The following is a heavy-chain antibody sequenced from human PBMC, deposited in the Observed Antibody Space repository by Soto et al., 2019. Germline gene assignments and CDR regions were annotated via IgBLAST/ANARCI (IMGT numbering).Heavy chain of an antibody. CDR2: ISHRGST. D-gene: IGHD2-2*01. CDR3: ARFDSCSPDLDY. J-gene: IGHJ4*02. V-gene: IGHV4-4*02. Sequence: PSETLSLTCAVSGGSISSRNWWSWVRQPKGKGLAWIGEISHRGSTNYNPSLKSRVTISVDKSKNKFSLKLSSVTAADMAVYYCARFDSCSPDLDYWGQGTLVTVSS. CDR1: GGSISSRNW.